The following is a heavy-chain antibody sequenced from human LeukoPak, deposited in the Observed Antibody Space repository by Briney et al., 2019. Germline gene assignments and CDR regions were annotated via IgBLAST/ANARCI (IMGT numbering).Heavy chain of an antibody. J-gene: IGHJ4*02. CDR1: GFTFSSYA. CDR2: ISGSGDST. CDR3: AKDNGEQYYFDY. V-gene: IGHV3-23*01. Sequence: PGGSLRLSCAASGFTFSSYAMSWVRQAPGKGLGWVSAISGSGDSTYYADSVKGRFTISRDNSKNTLYLQMNSLRAEDTAVNYCAKDNGEQYYFDYWGQGTLVTVSS. D-gene: IGHD6-19*01.